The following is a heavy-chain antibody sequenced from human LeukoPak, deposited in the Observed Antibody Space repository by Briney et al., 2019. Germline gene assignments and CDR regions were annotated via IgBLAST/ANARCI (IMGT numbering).Heavy chain of an antibody. CDR3: AKERGNSGYFDY. Sequence: GGSLRLSCAASGFTFDDYTMHWVRQAPGKGLEWVSLISWNGDSTYYADSVKGRFTISRDNHKNSLYLQMNSLITEDTALYYCAKERGNSGYFDYWGQGTLVTVSS. CDR2: ISWNGDST. CDR1: GFTFDDYT. J-gene: IGHJ4*02. D-gene: IGHD3-10*01. V-gene: IGHV3-43*01.